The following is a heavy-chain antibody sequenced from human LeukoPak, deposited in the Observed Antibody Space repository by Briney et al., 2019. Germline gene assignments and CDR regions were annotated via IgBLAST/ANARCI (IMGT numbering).Heavy chain of an antibody. J-gene: IGHJ4*02. Sequence: SETLSLTCAVYGGSFSGYYWSWIRQPPGKGLEWIGEINHSGSTNYNPSLKSRVTISVDTSKNQFSLKLSSVTAADTAVYYCARGRVSTYYYGSGGPLFDYGGQGPLVTVSS. V-gene: IGHV4-34*01. CDR2: INHSGST. CDR3: ARGRVSTYYYGSGGPLFDY. CDR1: GGSFSGYY. D-gene: IGHD3-10*01.